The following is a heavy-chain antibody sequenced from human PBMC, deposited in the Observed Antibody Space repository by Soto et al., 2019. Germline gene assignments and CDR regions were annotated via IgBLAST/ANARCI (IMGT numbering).Heavy chain of an antibody. D-gene: IGHD5-12*01. V-gene: IGHV1-69*01. Sequence: QVQLVQSGAEVKKPGSSVKVSCKASGGTFSSYAISWVRQAPGQGLEWMGGIIPIFGTANYAQKFQGRVTITADESTSTAYMELSSLRSEDTAVYYCARTSLSDYSPPYYYGMDVWGQGTTFTVSS. CDR3: ARTSLSDYSPPYYYGMDV. J-gene: IGHJ6*02. CDR2: IIPIFGTA. CDR1: GGTFSSYA.